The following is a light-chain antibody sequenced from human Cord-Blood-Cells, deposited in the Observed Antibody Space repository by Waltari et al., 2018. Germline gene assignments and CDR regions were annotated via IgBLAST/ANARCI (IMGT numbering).Light chain of an antibody. J-gene: IGLJ1*01. V-gene: IGLV1-44*01. CDR3: AAWDDSLNYV. CDR1: SSNTGLYT. CDR2: SNN. Sequence: QSVLTQPPSASGTPGQRVPISCSGSSSNTGLYTVNWYQQLPGTAPKLLIYSNNQRPSGVPDRFSGSKSGTSASLAISGLQSEDEADYYCAAWDDSLNYVFGTGTKVTVL.